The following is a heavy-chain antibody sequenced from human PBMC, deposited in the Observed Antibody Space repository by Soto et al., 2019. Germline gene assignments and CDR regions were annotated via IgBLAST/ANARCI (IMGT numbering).Heavy chain of an antibody. J-gene: IGHJ4*02. D-gene: IGHD3-10*01. CDR2: IFYSGNT. V-gene: IGHV4-31*03. CDR3: AREGPSADPQAGFDL. Sequence: SETLSLTCTVSGNSISAGAYYWSWLRQHPVKGLEWIGHIFYSGNTHYSPSLESRVTISVDTSKNQFSIKLTSVTVADTAVYYCAREGPSADPQAGFDLWGQGTLVTVSS. CDR1: GNSISAGAYY.